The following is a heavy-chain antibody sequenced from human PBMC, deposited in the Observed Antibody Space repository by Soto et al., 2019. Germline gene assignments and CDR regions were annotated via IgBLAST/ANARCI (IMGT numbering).Heavy chain of an antibody. Sequence: SETLSLTCTVSCGSISPYYWSWIRQPPGNGLYCVGYIYYGVFTIXXPSLKSRXXISLDTSKSHXSLRLXPVTAPYTAVYYCARLGEYYKSLDHWGPGTLVTVX. CDR2: IYYGVFT. CDR3: ARLGEYYKSLDH. V-gene: IGHV4-59*08. D-gene: IGHD3-10*01. J-gene: IGHJ5*02. CDR1: CGSISPYY.